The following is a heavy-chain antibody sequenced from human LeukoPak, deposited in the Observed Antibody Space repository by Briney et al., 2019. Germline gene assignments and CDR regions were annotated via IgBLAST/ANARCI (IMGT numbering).Heavy chain of an antibody. V-gene: IGHV3-21*01. J-gene: IGHJ4*02. CDR1: GFTFSSYS. CDR3: ARYPVYYDSSGYYLDY. CDR2: ISSSSSYI. Sequence: GGSLRLSCAASGFTFSSYSMNWVRQAPGKGLEWVSSISSSSSYIYYADSVKGRFTISRDNAKNSLYLQMNSLRAEDTAVYYCARYPVYYDSSGYYLDYWGQGTLVTVSS. D-gene: IGHD3-22*01.